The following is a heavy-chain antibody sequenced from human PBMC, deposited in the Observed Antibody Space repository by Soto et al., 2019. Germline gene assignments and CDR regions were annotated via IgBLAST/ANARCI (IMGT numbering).Heavy chain of an antibody. CDR1: GFTFSSYA. Sequence: HPGGSLRLSCAASGFTFSSYAMSWVRQAPGKGLEWVSAISGSGGSTYYADSVKGRFTISRDNSKNTLYQQMNSLRAEDTAVYYCASVGAMITFGGVLNAFDYWGQGTLVTVSS. CDR3: ASVGAMITFGGVLNAFDY. V-gene: IGHV3-23*01. CDR2: ISGSGGST. D-gene: IGHD3-16*01. J-gene: IGHJ4*02.